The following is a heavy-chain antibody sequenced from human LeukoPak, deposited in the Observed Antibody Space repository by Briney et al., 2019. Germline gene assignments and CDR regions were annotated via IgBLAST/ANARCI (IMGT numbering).Heavy chain of an antibody. CDR3: ARSYYGDGRGAEYFQH. Sequence: ASVKVSCKTSGYTFTSYAMNWVRQAPGQGLEWMGWISTNTGNPTYAQGFTGRFVFSLDTSVSTAYLQISSLKAEDTAVYYCARSYYGDGRGAEYFQHWGQGTLVTVSS. CDR2: ISTNTGNP. CDR1: GYTFTSYA. D-gene: IGHD4-17*01. V-gene: IGHV7-4-1*02. J-gene: IGHJ1*01.